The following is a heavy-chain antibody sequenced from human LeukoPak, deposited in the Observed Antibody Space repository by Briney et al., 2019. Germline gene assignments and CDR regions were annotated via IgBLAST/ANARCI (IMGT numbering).Heavy chain of an antibody. CDR3: ARGASGYGNFDY. CDR1: GFSFNTYW. D-gene: IGHD5-12*01. J-gene: IGHJ4*02. CDR2: IYSDGSST. Sequence: PGGSLRLSCAASGFSFNTYWMHWVRQAPGKGLVWVSRIYSDGSSTYCADSVKSRFTCSRDNAKNTVYLQMNSLRAEDTAVYYCARGASGYGNFDYWGQGTLVTVSS. V-gene: IGHV3-74*01.